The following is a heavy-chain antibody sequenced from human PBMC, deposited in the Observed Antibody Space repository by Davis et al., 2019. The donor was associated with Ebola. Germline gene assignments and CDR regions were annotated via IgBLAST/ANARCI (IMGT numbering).Heavy chain of an antibody. J-gene: IGHJ3*02. CDR1: GGSISSYY. CDR2: IYYSGST. CDR3: AREHFDI. V-gene: IGHV4-59*13. Sequence: MPSETLSLTCTVSGGSISSYYWSWIRHPPGKGLEWIGYIYYSGSTNYNPSLKSRVTISVDTSKNQFSLKLSSVTAADTAVYYCAREHFDIWGQGTKVTVSS.